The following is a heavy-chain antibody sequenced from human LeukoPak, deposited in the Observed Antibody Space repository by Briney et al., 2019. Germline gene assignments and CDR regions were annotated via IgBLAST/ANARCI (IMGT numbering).Heavy chain of an antibody. D-gene: IGHD6-13*01. Sequence: NPSETLSLTCTVSGGSISSSSYYWGWIRQPPGKGLEWIGSIYYSGSTYYNPSPKSRVTISVDTSKNQFSLKLSSVTAADTAVYYCARDLGYSSSWCWFDPWGQGTLVTVSS. J-gene: IGHJ5*02. CDR1: GGSISSSSYY. CDR3: ARDLGYSSSWCWFDP. V-gene: IGHV4-39*07. CDR2: IYYSGST.